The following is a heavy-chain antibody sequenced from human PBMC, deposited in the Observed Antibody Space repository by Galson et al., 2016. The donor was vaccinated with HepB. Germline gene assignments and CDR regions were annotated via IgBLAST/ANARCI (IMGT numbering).Heavy chain of an antibody. Sequence: SVKVSCKAFGYRISEYNVHWVRQTPGQGLEWMGVVFRGGGKTLYAARFQGRVTMTSDTSTSTVNMELSSLRSEDTAVYYCARVEGATADQMDWGQGTLVTVSS. D-gene: IGHD6-13*01. J-gene: IGHJ4*02. V-gene: IGHV1-46*01. CDR2: VFRGGGKT. CDR3: ARVEGATADQMD. CDR1: GYRISEYN.